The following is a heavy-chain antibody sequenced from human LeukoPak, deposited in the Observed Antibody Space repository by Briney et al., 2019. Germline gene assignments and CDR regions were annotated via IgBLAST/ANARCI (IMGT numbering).Heavy chain of an antibody. V-gene: IGHV3-21*01. J-gene: IGHJ4*02. Sequence: GGPLRLSCAASGFPFSSYSMHWVRRAPGKGVEWVSSISSRSSYIDYADSVKGRFTTSRDNAKTSLYLQMTSLRAEDTAVYYCAREYSSSWYGLDNPGSLDYWGQGTLVTVSP. CDR1: GFPFSSYS. D-gene: IGHD6-13*01. CDR3: AREYSSSWYGLDNPGSLDY. CDR2: ISSRSSYI.